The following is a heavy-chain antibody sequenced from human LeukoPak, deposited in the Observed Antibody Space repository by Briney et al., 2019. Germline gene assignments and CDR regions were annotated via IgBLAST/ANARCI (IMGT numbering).Heavy chain of an antibody. J-gene: IGHJ6*03. CDR1: GGSFSGYY. CDR2: INHSGST. CDR3: ARQQWLDKYYYYYYYMDV. Sequence: SETLSLTCVVYGGSFSGYYWSWIRQPPGKGLEWIGEINHSGSTNYNPSLKSRVTISVDTSKNQFSLKLSSVTAADTAVYYCARQQWLDKYYYYYYYMDVWGKGTTVTISS. V-gene: IGHV4-34*01. D-gene: IGHD6-19*01.